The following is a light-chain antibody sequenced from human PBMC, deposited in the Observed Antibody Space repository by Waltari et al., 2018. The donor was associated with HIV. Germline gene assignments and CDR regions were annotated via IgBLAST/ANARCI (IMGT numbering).Light chain of an antibody. CDR2: GAS. V-gene: IGKV3-15*01. J-gene: IGKJ3*01. CDR3: QQTFSAPFT. CDR1: QSVGSN. Sequence: EIVMTQSPATLSVSPGERATLSCRASQSVGSNLAWYQQKPGQAPRLLIYGASTRATGVPARFSGSGSGTEFTLTISSLQSEDFAVYYCQQTFSAPFTFGPGTTVDIK.